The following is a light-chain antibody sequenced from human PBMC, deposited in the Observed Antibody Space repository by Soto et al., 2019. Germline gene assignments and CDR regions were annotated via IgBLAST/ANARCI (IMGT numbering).Light chain of an antibody. CDR2: LGS. CDR1: QSLLHSNGYNY. Sequence: DIVVTQSPLSLPVTPGEPASISCRASQSLLHSNGYNYLEWDLQKPGQSPQLLIYLGSNRASGVPDRFSGSGSGTDFTLKISRVEAEDVGVYYCMQSLRTWTFGQGTKVEIK. CDR3: MQSLRTWT. V-gene: IGKV2-28*01. J-gene: IGKJ1*01.